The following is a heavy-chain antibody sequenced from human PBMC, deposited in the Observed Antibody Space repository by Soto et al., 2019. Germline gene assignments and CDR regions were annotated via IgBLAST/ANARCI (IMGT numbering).Heavy chain of an antibody. CDR2: ISYDGSNK. Sequence: PGGSLRLSCAASGFTFSSYGMHWVRQAPGKGLEWVAVISYDGSNKYYADSVKGRFTISRDNSKNTLYLQMNSLRAEDTAVYYCAKDRYYDSSGSLDYWGQGTLVTVSS. J-gene: IGHJ4*02. CDR3: AKDRYYDSSGSLDY. D-gene: IGHD3-22*01. V-gene: IGHV3-30*18. CDR1: GFTFSSYG.